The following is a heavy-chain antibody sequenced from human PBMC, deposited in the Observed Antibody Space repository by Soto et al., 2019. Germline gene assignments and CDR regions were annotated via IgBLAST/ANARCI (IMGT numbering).Heavy chain of an antibody. V-gene: IGHV4-31*03. CDR1: GGSISSGAYF. CDR2: IYYSGSP. Sequence: QMQLQESGPGLVKPSQTLSLTCTVSGGSISSGAYFWSWIRQHPGKGLEWIGNIYYSGSPYYNPSLKSRVSILGETSKNQVSLKLSSVTAADTAVYYCARAYLKAAGSGYFDYWGQGTLVTVSS. J-gene: IGHJ4*02. D-gene: IGHD3-10*01. CDR3: ARAYLKAAGSGYFDY.